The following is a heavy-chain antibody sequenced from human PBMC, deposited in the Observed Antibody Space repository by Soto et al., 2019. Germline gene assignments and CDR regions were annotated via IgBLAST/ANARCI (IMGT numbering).Heavy chain of an antibody. CDR3: AKEEGGGSSLIDH. CDR1: GFTFIRYA. V-gene: IGHV3-23*01. D-gene: IGHD1-26*01. Sequence: EVQLLESGGGLVQPGGSLRLSCAASGFTFIRYAMTWVRQAPGKGLEWVSAISASGGGTYYADSVKGRFTISRDNSKNPRYLQKNSLRAEDTAVYYCAKEEGGGSSLIDHWGQGTLVTVSS. CDR2: ISASGGGT. J-gene: IGHJ4*02.